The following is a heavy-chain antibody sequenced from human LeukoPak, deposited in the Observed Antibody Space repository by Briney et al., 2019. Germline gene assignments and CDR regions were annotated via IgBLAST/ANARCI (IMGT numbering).Heavy chain of an antibody. CDR1: GYTFRDYF. CDR3: ARGIDIVATM. Sequence: RWATVKISCKASGYTFRDYFIHWVQQAPGKGHEWMGRIDPEDGETLYAEKFQGRVTITADTSADTAYMDLSSLRSEDTAVYYCARGIDIVATMWGQGTLVTVSS. V-gene: IGHV1-69-2*01. CDR2: IDPEDGET. D-gene: IGHD5-12*01. J-gene: IGHJ4*02.